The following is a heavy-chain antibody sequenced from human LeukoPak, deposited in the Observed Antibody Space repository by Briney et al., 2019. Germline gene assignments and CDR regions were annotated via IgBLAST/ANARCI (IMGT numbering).Heavy chain of an antibody. CDR1: GFTYSSYA. J-gene: IGHJ4*02. CDR2: IGGSGGST. Sequence: GGSLRLSCAASGFTYSSYAMSWVRQAPGKGLEWVSVIGGSGGSTYYADSVKGRFTISRDNSKNTLYLQMSSLRAEDTAVYYCAKKKRELRGFDYWGQGTLVTVSS. V-gene: IGHV3-23*01. CDR3: AKKKRELRGFDY. D-gene: IGHD1-7*01.